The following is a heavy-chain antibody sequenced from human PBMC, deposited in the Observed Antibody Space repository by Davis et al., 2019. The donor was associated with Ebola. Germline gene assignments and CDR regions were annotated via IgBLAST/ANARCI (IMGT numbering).Heavy chain of an antibody. V-gene: IGHV4-34*01. D-gene: IGHD2-2*01. J-gene: IGHJ6*02. CDR1: GGSFSGYY. CDR3: ARGPNKYCSSTSCYLYYYYYGMDV. Sequence: SETLSLTCAVYGGSFSGYYWSWIRQPPGKGLEWIGEINHNGSTNYNPSLKSRVTISVDTSKNQFSLKLSSVTAADTAVYYCARGPNKYCSSTSCYLYYYYYGMDVWGQGTTVTVSS. CDR2: INHNGST.